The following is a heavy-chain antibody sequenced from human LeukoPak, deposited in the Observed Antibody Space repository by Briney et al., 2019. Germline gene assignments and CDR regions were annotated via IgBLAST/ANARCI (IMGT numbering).Heavy chain of an antibody. Sequence: SETLSLTCAVHGGSFSGYYWSWIRQPPGQGLEWIGEVNHSGTARYNPSLESRVTISVDTSKSLSSLNVYFVTAADTAVYYCASLNPFSGRRNAFDIWGQGAMVTVSS. CDR2: VNHSGTA. CDR3: ASLNPFSGRRNAFDI. V-gene: IGHV4-34*01. J-gene: IGHJ3*02. D-gene: IGHD1-26*01. CDR1: GGSFSGYY.